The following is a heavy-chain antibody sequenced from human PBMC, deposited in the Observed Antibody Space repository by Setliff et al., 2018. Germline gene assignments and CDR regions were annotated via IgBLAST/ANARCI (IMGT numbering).Heavy chain of an antibody. D-gene: IGHD2-21*01. CDR2: ISPYNGNR. J-gene: IGHJ5*02. Sequence: ASVKVSCKASGYTFPTYLISWMRQAPGQGLEWMGWISPYNGNRNYAQKFQGRVTMTTDSSTSTAYLELKSLGSDVTAVYYCARPLSLCGGECNSHWFDPWGQGTLVTVSS. CDR1: GYTFPTYL. CDR3: ARPLSLCGGECNSHWFDP. V-gene: IGHV1-18*01.